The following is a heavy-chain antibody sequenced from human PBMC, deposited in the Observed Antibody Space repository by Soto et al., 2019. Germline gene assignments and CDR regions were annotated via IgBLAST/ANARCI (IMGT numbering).Heavy chain of an antibody. CDR1: GHTFPNFY. D-gene: IGHD1-26*01. V-gene: IGHV1-46*01. CDR2: INPNGDRT. CDR3: ASPRVGHDAFAF. Sequence: QVQLVQSGGEVKRPGASVEVSCTASGHTFPNFYMHWVRQAPGQGLEWMGVINPNGDRTNYAQNFQGRLTMTRDTSTSTVYMKLTSLRSEDTAVYFCASPRVGHDAFAFWGQGTMVTVSA. J-gene: IGHJ3*01.